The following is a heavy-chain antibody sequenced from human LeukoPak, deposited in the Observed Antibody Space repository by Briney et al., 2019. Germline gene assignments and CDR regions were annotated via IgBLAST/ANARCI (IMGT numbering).Heavy chain of an antibody. CDR1: GFTFSSYS. Sequence: GGSLRLSCAAPGFTFSSYSMNWVRQAPGKGLEWVSSISSSSSYIYYADSVKGRFTISRDNAKNSLYLQMNSLRAEDTAVYYCARLGAVTGFDYWGQGTLVTVSS. D-gene: IGHD3-16*01. J-gene: IGHJ4*02. CDR3: ARLGAVTGFDY. CDR2: ISSSSSYI. V-gene: IGHV3-21*01.